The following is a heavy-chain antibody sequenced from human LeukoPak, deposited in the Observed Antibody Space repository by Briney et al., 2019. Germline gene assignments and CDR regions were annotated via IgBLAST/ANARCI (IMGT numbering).Heavy chain of an antibody. CDR2: ISWNSGSI. J-gene: IGHJ4*02. CDR3: ARESAAAGYVDY. Sequence: GGSLRLSCTASGFTLDDYAMHWVRQAPGKGLEWVSGISWNSGSIGYADSVRGRFIISRDNSKNSLFLQMHSLRAEDTAVYYCARESAAAGYVDYWGQGTLVTVSS. V-gene: IGHV3-9*01. D-gene: IGHD6-13*01. CDR1: GFTLDDYA.